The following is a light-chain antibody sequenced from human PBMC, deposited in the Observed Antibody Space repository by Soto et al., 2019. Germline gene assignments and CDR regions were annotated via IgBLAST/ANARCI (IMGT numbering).Light chain of an antibody. Sequence: QSALTKPASVSGSPGQSITISCTGTSSDVGGYNYVSWYQQHPGKAPKLMIYEVSNRPSGLSNRFSGSKSGNTASLTISGLQAEDEADYYCSSYASNTTLFGGGTKLTVL. CDR1: SSDVGGYNY. V-gene: IGLV2-14*01. CDR3: SSYASNTTL. CDR2: EVS. J-gene: IGLJ3*02.